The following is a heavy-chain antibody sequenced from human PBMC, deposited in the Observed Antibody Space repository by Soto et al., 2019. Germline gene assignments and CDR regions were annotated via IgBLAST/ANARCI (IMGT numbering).Heavy chain of an antibody. J-gene: IGHJ6*02. CDR1: GYDYVTYA. CDR2: ISTLNGNT. Sequence: QAQLVQSGAEVKKPGASVNVSCKASGYDYVTYAITWVRQRPGQGLEWMGWISTLNGNTNYAQNFQGRVTMPTDTSTRIGHLALRSLRADDTAVYYCARRVQVWLPDYYGMDVRGQGTTVTVSS. D-gene: IGHD5-18*01. CDR3: ARRVQVWLPDYYGMDV. V-gene: IGHV1-18*01.